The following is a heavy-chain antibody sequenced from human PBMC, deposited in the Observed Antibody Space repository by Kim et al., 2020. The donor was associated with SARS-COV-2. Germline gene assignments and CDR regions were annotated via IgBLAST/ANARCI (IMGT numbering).Heavy chain of an antibody. Sequence: GESLKISCKGSGYSFTSYWISWVRQMPGKGLEWMGRIDPSDSYTNYSPSFQGHVTISADKSISTAYLQWSSLKASDTAMYYCAIQESSSLWNAAFDIWGQGTMVTVSS. V-gene: IGHV5-10-1*01. CDR1: GYSFTSYW. CDR3: AIQESSSLWNAAFDI. CDR2: IDPSDSYT. D-gene: IGHD6-13*01. J-gene: IGHJ3*02.